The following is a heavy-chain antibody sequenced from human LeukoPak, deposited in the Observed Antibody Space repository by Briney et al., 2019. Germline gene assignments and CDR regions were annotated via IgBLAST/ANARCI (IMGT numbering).Heavy chain of an antibody. D-gene: IGHD5-18*01. Sequence: SETLSLTCTVSGYSISSSSYYWGWIRQPPGKGLEWIGSIYYSGSTYYNPSLKSRVTISVDTSKNQFSLKLSSVTAADTAVYYCATGGYSYGYVGVLDDAFDIWGQGTMVTVSS. J-gene: IGHJ3*02. CDR2: IYYSGST. CDR1: GYSISSSSYY. CDR3: ATGGYSYGYVGVLDDAFDI. V-gene: IGHV4-39*07.